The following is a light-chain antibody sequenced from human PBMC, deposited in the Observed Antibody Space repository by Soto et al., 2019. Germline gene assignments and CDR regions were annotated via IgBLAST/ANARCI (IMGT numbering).Light chain of an antibody. J-gene: IGKJ3*01. CDR3: QQSYNTPLT. V-gene: IGKV1-39*01. CDR1: QSISSY. CDR2: AAS. Sequence: DIQMTQSPSSLSASVGDRVTITCRASQSISSYLNWYQQKPGKAPKFLIYAASSLQSGVPSRFSGSGSGTDFTLTISSPQPEDFATYYCQQSYNTPLTFGPGTKVDIK.